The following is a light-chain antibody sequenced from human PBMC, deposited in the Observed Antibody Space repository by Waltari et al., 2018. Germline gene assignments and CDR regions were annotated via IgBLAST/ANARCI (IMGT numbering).Light chain of an antibody. CDR1: RSDVGAYDY. CDR3: CSYAGRYTNYV. V-gene: IGLV2-11*01. CDR2: DVT. Sequence: QSALTQPRSVSGSPGQSVTISCTGTRSDVGAYDYVSWYQQRPGKAPNLIIYDVTERPSGVPDRFSGSKSDNKASLTIAGLQADDEADYYCCSYAGRYTNYVFGSGTKVTVL. J-gene: IGLJ1*01.